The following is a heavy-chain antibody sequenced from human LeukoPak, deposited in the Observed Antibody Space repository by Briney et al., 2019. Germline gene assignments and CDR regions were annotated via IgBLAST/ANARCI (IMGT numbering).Heavy chain of an antibody. J-gene: IGHJ5*02. V-gene: IGHV1-2*02. CDR2: INPNSGGT. Sequence: ASVKVSCKASGYTFTGYYMHWVRQAPGQGLEWMGWINPNSGGTNYAQKFQGRVTMTRDTSISTAYKELSRPRSDDTAVYYCARVVPAAFWFDPWGQGTLVTVSS. CDR3: ARVVPAAFWFDP. D-gene: IGHD2-2*01. CDR1: GYTFTGYY.